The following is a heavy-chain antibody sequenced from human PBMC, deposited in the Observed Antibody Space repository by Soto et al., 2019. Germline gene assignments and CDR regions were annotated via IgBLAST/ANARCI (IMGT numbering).Heavy chain of an antibody. D-gene: IGHD6-13*01. J-gene: IGHJ4*02. V-gene: IGHV4-39*01. CDR2: IYCSGST. CDR1: GGSISSSSYY. Sequence: QLQLQESGPGLVKPSETLSLTCTVSGGSISSSSYYWGWIRQPPGKGLEWIGSIYCSGSTYYNPSIKSRVTISVETSKNQFSLKLSSVTAADTAVYYCARPRDSSSWYYFDYWGQGTLVTVSS. CDR3: ARPRDSSSWYYFDY.